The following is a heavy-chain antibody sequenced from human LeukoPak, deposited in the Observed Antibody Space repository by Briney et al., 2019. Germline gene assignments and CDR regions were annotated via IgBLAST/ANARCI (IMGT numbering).Heavy chain of an antibody. D-gene: IGHD6-6*01. V-gene: IGHV3-23*01. CDR2: SSGSGGST. CDR3: AKDPPKSPHLVQYFDY. J-gene: IGHJ4*02. Sequence: GGSLTLSCAASGFTFSSYAMSWVRQAPGKGLEWVSASSGSGGSTYYADSVKGRFTISRDNSKNTLYLQMNSLRAEDTAVYYCAKDPPKSPHLVQYFDYWGQGTLVTVSS. CDR1: GFTFSSYA.